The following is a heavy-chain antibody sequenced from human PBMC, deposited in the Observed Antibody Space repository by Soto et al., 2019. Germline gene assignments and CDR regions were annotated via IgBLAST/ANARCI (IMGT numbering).Heavy chain of an antibody. Sequence: QVRLQESGPGLVKPSGTLSLTCAVSGDSISNGHWWSWVRQPPGKGLEWIGEIHHSGNTNYNTSLKSRVIMSVDTSKNQFSLELSSVTAADTAVYYCARGFLSWTAADRNWGQGTLVTVSS. J-gene: IGHJ4*02. V-gene: IGHV4-4*02. CDR2: IHHSGNT. D-gene: IGHD6-13*01. CDR3: ARGFLSWTAADRN. CDR1: GDSISNGHW.